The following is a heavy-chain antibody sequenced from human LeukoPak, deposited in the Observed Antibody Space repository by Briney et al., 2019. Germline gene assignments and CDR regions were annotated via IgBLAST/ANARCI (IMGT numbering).Heavy chain of an antibody. CDR3: AKGYRISVAGSFVDY. CDR2: ISGSGGST. J-gene: IGHJ4*02. V-gene: IGHV3-23*01. D-gene: IGHD6-19*01. Sequence: GGSLRLSCAASGFTFINYAMSWIRQARGKGLEWVSGISGSGGSTYNADSVKGRFTISRDNSKNTLYLQMNSLRAEDTALYYCAKGYRISVAGSFVDYWGQGTLVTVSS. CDR1: GFTFINYA.